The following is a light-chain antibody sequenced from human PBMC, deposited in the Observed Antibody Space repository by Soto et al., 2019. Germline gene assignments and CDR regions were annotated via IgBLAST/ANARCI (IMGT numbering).Light chain of an antibody. V-gene: IGKV3-15*01. J-gene: IGKJ2*01. CDR3: QQYNNRPPDT. Sequence: EIVMTQSPATLSVSPGERATLSCRASQSVNSNLAGNPQKPGQAPRLLIYVASTRAAGIPARFSGSGSGTEFSLTISSLQSEDFAVYYCQQYNNRPPDTFGQGTKLEIK. CDR2: VAS. CDR1: QSVNSN.